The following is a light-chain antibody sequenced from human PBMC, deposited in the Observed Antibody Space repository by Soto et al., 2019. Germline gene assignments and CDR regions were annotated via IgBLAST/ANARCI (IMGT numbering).Light chain of an antibody. Sequence: EIVLTQSPGTLSLSPGGRATLSCRASQSVNTKYLAWYQQKPGQAPRLLISGVSSRATGIPDRFSGSGSGTDFTLSISSLEPEDFAVYHCQQRNMCPRTFGQGTKVDIK. CDR1: QSVNTKY. CDR3: QQRNMCPRT. J-gene: IGKJ1*01. CDR2: GVS. V-gene: IGKV3D-20*02.